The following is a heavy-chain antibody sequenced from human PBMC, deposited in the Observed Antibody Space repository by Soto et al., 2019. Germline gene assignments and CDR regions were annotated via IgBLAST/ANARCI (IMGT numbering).Heavy chain of an antibody. D-gene: IGHD3-22*01. CDR2: ISYGGGTT. CDR1: EFTFSNYV. V-gene: IGHV3-23*01. CDR3: AKNPGYYYDSTGYHFDY. J-gene: IGHJ4*02. Sequence: GGSLRLSCAASEFTFSNYVMSWVRQAPGKGLEWVSAISYGGGTTYYADSVKGRFTISRDNSKNTLYLQMNSLRAEDTAVYYCAKNPGYYYDSTGYHFDYWGQGTLVTVSS.